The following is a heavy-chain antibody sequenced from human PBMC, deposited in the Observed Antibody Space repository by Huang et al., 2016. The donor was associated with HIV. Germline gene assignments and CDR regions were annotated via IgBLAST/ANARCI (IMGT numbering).Heavy chain of an antibody. CDR3: VKGDIVGTANFFDY. CDR1: GFRFDNSA. J-gene: IGHJ4*02. CDR2: SSWNSANI. V-gene: IGHV3-9*01. D-gene: IGHD1-26*01. Sequence: EVQLVESGGNLIQTGGSLGLACEASGFRFDNSAMYWVRQAPGKGLEWVSSSSWNSANIAYGDSVKGRFTISRDNARNSLYLQMNSLRPDDTALYYCVKGDIVGTANFFDYWGQGTQVSVSS.